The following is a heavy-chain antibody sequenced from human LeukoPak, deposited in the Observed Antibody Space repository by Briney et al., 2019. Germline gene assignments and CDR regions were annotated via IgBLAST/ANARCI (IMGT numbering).Heavy chain of an antibody. CDR1: GFDFSAYE. D-gene: IGHD3-22*01. CDR3: ATLGYHLDS. V-gene: IGHV3-48*03. J-gene: IGHJ4*02. CDR2: FAGSDTTT. Sequence: PGGSLRLSCAASGFDFSAYEMNWVRQAPGKGLEWVSYFAGSDTTTYYADSVKGRFTISRDNAKNSLSLQMNSLRAEDTALYYCATLGYHLDSWGQGTLVTVSS.